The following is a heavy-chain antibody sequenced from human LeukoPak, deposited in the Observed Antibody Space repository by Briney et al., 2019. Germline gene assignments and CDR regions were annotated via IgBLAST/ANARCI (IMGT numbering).Heavy chain of an antibody. Sequence: GRSLRLSCAASGFTFSSYGMHWVRQAPGKGLEWVAVISYDGSNKYYADSVKGRFTISRDNSKNTLYLQMNSLRAEDTAVYYCARDGSGYDYWGQGTLVTVSS. CDR3: ARDGSGYDY. CDR2: ISYDGSNK. J-gene: IGHJ4*02. D-gene: IGHD5-12*01. CDR1: GFTFSSYG. V-gene: IGHV3-30*03.